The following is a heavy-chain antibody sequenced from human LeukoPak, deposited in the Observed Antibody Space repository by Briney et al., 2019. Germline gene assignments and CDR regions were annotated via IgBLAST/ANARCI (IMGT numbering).Heavy chain of an antibody. CDR3: ARVEEAREFDY. CDR2: ISAYNGNT. D-gene: IGHD6-6*01. Sequence: ASVKVSCKASGYTFTSYGISWVRQAPGQGLEWMGWISAYNGNTNYAQKFQGRVTITADESTSTAYMELSSLRSEDTAVYYCARVEEAREFDYWGQGALVTVSS. V-gene: IGHV1-18*01. J-gene: IGHJ4*02. CDR1: GYTFTSYG.